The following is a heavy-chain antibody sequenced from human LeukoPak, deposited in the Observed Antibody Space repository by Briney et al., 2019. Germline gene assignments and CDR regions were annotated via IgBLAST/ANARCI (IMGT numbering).Heavy chain of an antibody. Sequence: PGGSLRLSCAASGFGLSTYWMSWVRQAPGKGLEWVANMKQDGGEKHYVDSVKGRFTISRDNAKSSLYLQMNSLRVEDTAVYYCARGRYYDSGGYDEAFDIWGQGTAVTVSS. D-gene: IGHD3-22*01. CDR2: MKQDGGEK. CDR1: GFGLSTYW. V-gene: IGHV3-7*02. J-gene: IGHJ3*02. CDR3: ARGRYYDSGGYDEAFDI.